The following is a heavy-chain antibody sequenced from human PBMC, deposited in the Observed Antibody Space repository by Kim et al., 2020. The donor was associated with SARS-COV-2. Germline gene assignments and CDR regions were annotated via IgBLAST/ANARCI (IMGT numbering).Heavy chain of an antibody. Sequence: GGSLRLSCSASGFIFSFYGMHWVRQAPGKGLEFVAAIHSSGAYKYYSDSVKGRFTISRDNFKNTLFLQMSSLRPEDTAVYYCVKADFHVDDSNAVPHWG. CDR3: VKADFHVDDSNAVPH. CDR2: IHSSGAYK. V-gene: IGHV3-64D*09. D-gene: IGHD2-8*01. CDR1: GFIFSFYG. J-gene: IGHJ1*01.